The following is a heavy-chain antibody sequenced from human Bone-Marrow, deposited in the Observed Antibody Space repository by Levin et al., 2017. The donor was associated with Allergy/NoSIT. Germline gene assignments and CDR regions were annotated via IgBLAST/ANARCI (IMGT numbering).Heavy chain of an antibody. CDR2: ISDSSSSI. J-gene: IGHJ6*02. D-gene: IGHD6-13*01. Sequence: GESLKISCAASGFTFSNSSMNWVRQAPGKGLEWVSYISDSSSSIFYADSVKGRFTISRDNAKNSLFLQMNSLRDEDTAVYYCARDCPHLSYSSTWYYYYGMDLWGQGTTVTVSS. V-gene: IGHV3-48*02. CDR1: GFTFSNSS. CDR3: ARDCPHLSYSSTWYYYYGMDL.